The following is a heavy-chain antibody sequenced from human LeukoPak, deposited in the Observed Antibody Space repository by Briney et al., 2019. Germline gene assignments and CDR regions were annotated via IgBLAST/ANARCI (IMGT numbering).Heavy chain of an antibody. CDR2: ISGSGGST. Sequence: PGGSLRLSCAASGFTFSSYAMSWVRQAPGKGLEWVSAISGSGGSTYYADSVKGRFTISRDNSKNTLYLQMNSLRAEDTAVYYYAKSLGYCSGGSCSSIPYYYYYGMDVWGQGTTVTVSS. CDR3: AKSLGYCSGGSCSSIPYYYYYGMDV. D-gene: IGHD2-15*01. CDR1: GFTFSSYA. V-gene: IGHV3-23*01. J-gene: IGHJ6*02.